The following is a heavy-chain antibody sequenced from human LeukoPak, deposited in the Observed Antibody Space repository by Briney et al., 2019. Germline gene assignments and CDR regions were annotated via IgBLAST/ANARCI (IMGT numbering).Heavy chain of an antibody. D-gene: IGHD2-8*01. CDR3: ARDNFRLPVRGMHHYMDV. Sequence: SETLSLTCTVSGGSISSGSYYWSWIRQPAGKGLEWIGRIYTSGSTNYNPSLKSRVTISVDTSKNQFSLKLSSVTAADTAVYFCARDNFRLPVRGMHHYMDVWGKGTTVTVSS. V-gene: IGHV4-61*02. J-gene: IGHJ6*03. CDR1: GGSISSGSYY. CDR2: IYTSGST.